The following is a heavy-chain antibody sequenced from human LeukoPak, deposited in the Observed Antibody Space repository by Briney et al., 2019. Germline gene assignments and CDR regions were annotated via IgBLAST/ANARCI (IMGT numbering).Heavy chain of an antibody. CDR1: GYSISSGYY. V-gene: IGHV4-61*01. J-gene: IGHJ4*02. CDR3: ARDAGYTFDY. Sequence: SETLSLTCTVSGYSISSGYYWSWIRQPPGKGLEWIGYIYYSGSTNYNPSLKSRVTISVDTSKNQFSLKLSSVTAADTAVYYCARDAGYTFDYWGQGTLVTVSS. D-gene: IGHD5-18*01. CDR2: IYYSGST.